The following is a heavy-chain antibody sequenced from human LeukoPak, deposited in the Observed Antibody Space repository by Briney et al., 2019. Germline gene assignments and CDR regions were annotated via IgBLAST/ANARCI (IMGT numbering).Heavy chain of an antibody. CDR1: GYTFTSYG. J-gene: IGHJ4*02. V-gene: IGHV1-58*02. CDR3: ASGYCSGGSCYFDYFDY. D-gene: IGHD2-15*01. CDR2: IVVGSGNT. Sequence: SVKVSCKASGYTFTSYGISWVRQARGQRLEWIGWIVVGSGNTNYAQKFQERVTITRDMSTSTAYMELSSLRSEDTAVYYCASGYCSGGSCYFDYFDYWGQGTLVTVSS.